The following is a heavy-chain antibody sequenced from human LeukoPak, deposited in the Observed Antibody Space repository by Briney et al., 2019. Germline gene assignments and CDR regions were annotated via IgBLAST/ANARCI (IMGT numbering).Heavy chain of an antibody. CDR2: INHSGST. V-gene: IGHV4-34*01. CDR1: GGSFSGYY. CDR3: ARGRPYCGGDCYPYYYYYYMDV. D-gene: IGHD2-21*02. Sequence: PSETLSLTCAVYGGSFSGYYWNWIRQPPGKGLEWIGEINHSGSTTYNPSLKSRVTVSFDTSKNQFSLKLSSVTAADTAVYYCARGRPYCGGDCYPYYYYYYMDVWGKGTTVTVSS. J-gene: IGHJ6*03.